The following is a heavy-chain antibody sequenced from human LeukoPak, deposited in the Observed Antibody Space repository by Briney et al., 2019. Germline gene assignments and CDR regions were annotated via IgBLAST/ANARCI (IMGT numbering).Heavy chain of an antibody. J-gene: IGHJ4*02. CDR1: GGSISSYY. V-gene: IGHV4-59*01. CDR2: IYYSGST. D-gene: IGHD3-10*01. Sequence: SETLSLTCTVSGGSISSYYWSWTRQPPGKGLEWIGYIYYSGSTNYNPSPKSRVTISVDTSKNQFSLKLSSVTAADTAVYYCARWGYYGSGSYYVDYWGQGTLVTVSS. CDR3: ARWGYYGSGSYYVDY.